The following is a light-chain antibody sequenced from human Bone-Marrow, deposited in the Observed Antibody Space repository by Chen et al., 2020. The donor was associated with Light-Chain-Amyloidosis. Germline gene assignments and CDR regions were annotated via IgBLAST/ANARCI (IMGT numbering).Light chain of an antibody. V-gene: IGLV3-21*02. J-gene: IGLJ3*02. CDR3: QVWDRSSDRPV. CDR2: DAS. Sequence: SYVLTQPSSVSVAPGQTATIPCGGNNIGSTSVHWYQQTPGQAPLLVVYDASDRISGIPERLSGSNSGNTATLTISRVEAGDEADYYCQVWDRSSDRPVFGGGTKLTVL. CDR1: NIGSTS.